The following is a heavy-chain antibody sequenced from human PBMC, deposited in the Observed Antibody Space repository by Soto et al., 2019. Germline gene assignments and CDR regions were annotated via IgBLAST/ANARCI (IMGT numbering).Heavy chain of an antibody. V-gene: IGHV1-18*01. J-gene: IGHJ6*02. CDR2: ISTYNGNT. Sequence: ASVKVSCKASGYTFSRFNINWVRQAPGQGLEWMGWISTYNGNTKYAQRFQGRVTLTRDTSTTTAYMELTSLRSDDTAIYYCARPLDYYYYALDVWGQGTTVTVSS. CDR1: GYTFSRFN. CDR3: ARPLDYYYYALDV.